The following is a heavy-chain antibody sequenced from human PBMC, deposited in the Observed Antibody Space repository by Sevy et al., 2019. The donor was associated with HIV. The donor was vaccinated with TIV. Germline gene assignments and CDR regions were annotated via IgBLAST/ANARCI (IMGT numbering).Heavy chain of an antibody. CDR3: AREGSSGYYRYYYMDV. J-gene: IGHJ6*03. CDR1: GFTFSDYY. D-gene: IGHD3-22*01. Sequence: GGSLRLSCAASGFTFSDYYMSWIRQAPGKGLEWVSYISSSSSTIYYADSVKSRFTISRDNAKNSLYLQMNSLRAEDKAEYYCAREGSSGYYRYYYMDVWGKGTTVTVSS. V-gene: IGHV3-11*01. CDR2: ISSSSSTI.